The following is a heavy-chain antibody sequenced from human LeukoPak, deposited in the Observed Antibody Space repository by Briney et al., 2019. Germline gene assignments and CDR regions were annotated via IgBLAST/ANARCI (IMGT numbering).Heavy chain of an antibody. CDR2: INPSGGST. D-gene: IGHD2-21*02. CDR1: GYTFTSYY. Sequence: ASVKVSCKASGYTFTSYYMHWVRQAPGQGLEWMGIINPSGGSTSYAQKFQGRVTMTRDTSTSTVYMELSSLRSEDTAVYYCARRGVTERGRRLPGPTPEEYYFDYWGQGTLVTVSS. V-gene: IGHV1-46*01. J-gene: IGHJ4*02. CDR3: ARRGVTERGRRLPGPTPEEYYFDY.